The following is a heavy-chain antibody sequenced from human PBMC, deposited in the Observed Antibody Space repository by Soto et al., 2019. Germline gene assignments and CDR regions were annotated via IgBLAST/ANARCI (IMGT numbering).Heavy chain of an antibody. J-gene: IGHJ5*01. V-gene: IGHV4-59*08. CDR1: GGSISSYY. D-gene: IGHD4-17*01. CDR3: VRMGDYWDWFDS. Sequence: SETLSLTCTVSGGSISSYYWSWIRQPPGKGLEWIGYIYYSGSTNYNPSLKSRVTISVDTSKNQFSLKLSSVTAADTAVYYCVRMGDYWDWFDSWGQGTLVTVSS. CDR2: IYYSGST.